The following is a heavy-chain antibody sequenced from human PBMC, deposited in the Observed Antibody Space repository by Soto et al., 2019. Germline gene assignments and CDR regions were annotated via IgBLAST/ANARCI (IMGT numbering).Heavy chain of an antibody. CDR3: ARYRLRYCDWVYNWFDP. V-gene: IGHV1-3*01. CDR1: GYTFTSYA. Sequence: GASVKVSCKASGYTFTSYAMHWVRQAPGQRLEWMGWINAGNGNTKYSQKFQGRVTITRDTSASTAYMELSSLRSEDTAVYYCARYRLRYCDWVYNWFDPLGQGTLVTVSS. CDR2: INAGNGNT. J-gene: IGHJ5*02. D-gene: IGHD3-9*01.